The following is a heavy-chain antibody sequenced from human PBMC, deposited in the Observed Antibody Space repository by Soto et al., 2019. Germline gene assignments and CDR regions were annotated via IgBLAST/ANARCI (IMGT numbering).Heavy chain of an antibody. CDR3: AKAWIQLWLPGDY. D-gene: IGHD5-18*01. J-gene: IGHJ4*02. CDR2: ISYDGSNK. CDR1: GFTFSSYG. Sequence: QVQLVESGGGVVQPGRSLRLSCAASGFTFSSYGMHWVRQAPGKGLEWVAVISYDGSNKYYADSVKGRFTISRDNSKNTLYLQMNSLRAEDTAVYYCAKAWIQLWLPGDYWGPGTLVTVSS. V-gene: IGHV3-30*18.